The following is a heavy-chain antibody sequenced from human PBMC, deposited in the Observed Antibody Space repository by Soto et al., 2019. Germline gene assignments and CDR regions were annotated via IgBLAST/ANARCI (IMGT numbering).Heavy chain of an antibody. J-gene: IGHJ5*02. CDR2: IYPGDSDT. V-gene: IGHV5-51*01. D-gene: IGHD3-10*01. CDR3: ARHVNYGSGTTGWFDP. Sequence: EVQLVQSGAEVKKPGESLKISCKGSGYSFTSYWIGWVRQMPGKGLEWMGIIYPGDSDTRYSPSFQGQVTISADQSISTAYLQGSSLKASDTAMYYCARHVNYGSGTTGWFDPWGQVTLVTVSS. CDR1: GYSFTSYW.